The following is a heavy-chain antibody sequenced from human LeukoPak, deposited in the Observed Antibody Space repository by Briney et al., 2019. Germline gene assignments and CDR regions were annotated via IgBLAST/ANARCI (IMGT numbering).Heavy chain of an antibody. J-gene: IGHJ4*02. D-gene: IGHD2-21*01. V-gene: IGHV3-23*01. Sequence: GGSLRLSCPASGFTFSSYAMSWVRQAPGKGLEWVSAISGSGGSTYYADSVKGRFTIYRDNSKNTLYLQMNSLRAEDTAVYYCAKFLPTHIVVANYYFDYWGQGTLVTVSS. CDR3: AKFLPTHIVVANYYFDY. CDR1: GFTFSSYA. CDR2: ISGSGGST.